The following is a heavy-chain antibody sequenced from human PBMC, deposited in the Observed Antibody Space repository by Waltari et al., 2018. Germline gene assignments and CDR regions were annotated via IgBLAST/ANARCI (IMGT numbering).Heavy chain of an antibody. Sequence: EAQLVESGGGLVQSGGSLRLSCVASGFTFFVHEMNWVRQAPGRGLEWLSSSGRSDTTTSYADSVKGRFTISRDNAKNSVFLQMDSLRAADTAVYFCARGGLNNYYNSFDNWGEGTLVTVSS. CDR2: SGRSDTTT. CDR1: GFTFFVHE. V-gene: IGHV3-48*03. D-gene: IGHD3-10*01. CDR3: ARGGLNNYYNSFDN. J-gene: IGHJ4*02.